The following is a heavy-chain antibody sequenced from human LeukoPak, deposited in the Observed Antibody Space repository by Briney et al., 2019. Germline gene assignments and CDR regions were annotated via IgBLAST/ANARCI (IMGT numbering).Heavy chain of an antibody. Sequence: ASVKVSCKASGHTFTSYGISWVRQAPGQGLEWMGWISAYNGNTNYAQKLQGRVTMTTDTSTSTAHMELRSLRSDDTAVYYCVCAALEPSEFDYWGQGTLVTVSS. CDR1: GHTFTSYG. CDR2: ISAYNGNT. J-gene: IGHJ4*02. V-gene: IGHV1-18*01. D-gene: IGHD1-1*01. CDR3: VCAALEPSEFDY.